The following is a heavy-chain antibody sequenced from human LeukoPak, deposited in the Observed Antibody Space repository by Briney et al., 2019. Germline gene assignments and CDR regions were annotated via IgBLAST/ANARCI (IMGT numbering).Heavy chain of an antibody. CDR1: GFTFSSYS. CDR2: ISTSSYDI. J-gene: IGHJ4*02. V-gene: IGHV3-21*01. Sequence: GGSLRLSCAASGFTFSSYSMNWVRQAPGKGLEWVSSISTSSYDIYYADSVKGRFTISRDNAKNSLYPQMNSLRAEDTAMYYCAKISHDYGDSDDYWGQGTLVTVSS. D-gene: IGHD4-17*01. CDR3: AKISHDYGDSDDY.